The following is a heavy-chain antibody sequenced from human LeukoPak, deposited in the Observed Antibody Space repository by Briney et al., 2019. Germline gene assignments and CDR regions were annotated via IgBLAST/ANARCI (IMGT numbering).Heavy chain of an antibody. CDR3: VRQQTSHGNFDY. CDR2: IGTAGDT. D-gene: IGHD1-26*01. V-gene: IGHV3-13*01. Sequence: GGSLRLSCATSGFTYSNHTMLWARQATGKGLECVSAIGTAGDTFYPGSVKGRFTISRENAKNYLSLQRNSLEAEDTAVYYCVRQQTSHGNFDYWGQGTLVTVSS. CDR1: GFTYSNHT. J-gene: IGHJ4*02.